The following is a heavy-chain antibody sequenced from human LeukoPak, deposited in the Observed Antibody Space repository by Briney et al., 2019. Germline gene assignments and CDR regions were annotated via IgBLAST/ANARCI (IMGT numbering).Heavy chain of an antibody. J-gene: IGHJ4*02. CDR1: GFTFSDHY. D-gene: IGHD4-23*01. Sequence: GGSLRLSCAASGFTFSDHYMDWVRQAPGKGLEWVGRSRNKANSYTTEYAASVKGRFTISRDDSENSLYLQMNSLKTEDTAVYYCARVMEGWGYGGSTRGYFDYWGQGTLVTVSS. CDR3: ARVMEGWGYGGSTRGYFDY. CDR2: SRNKANSYTT. V-gene: IGHV3-72*01.